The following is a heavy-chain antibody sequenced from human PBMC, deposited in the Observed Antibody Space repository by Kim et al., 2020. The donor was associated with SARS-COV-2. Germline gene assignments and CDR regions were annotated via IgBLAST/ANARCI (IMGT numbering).Heavy chain of an antibody. V-gene: IGHV4-61*01. CDR2: IYYSGST. Sequence: SETLSLTCTVSGGSVSSGSYYWSWIRQPPGKGLEWIGYIYYSGSTNYNPSLKSRVTISVDTSKNQFSLKLSSVTAADTAVYYCARDEPYSHYYYGMDVWGQGTTVTVSS. CDR1: GGSVSSGSYY. D-gene: IGHD6-13*01. J-gene: IGHJ6*02. CDR3: ARDEPYSHYYYGMDV.